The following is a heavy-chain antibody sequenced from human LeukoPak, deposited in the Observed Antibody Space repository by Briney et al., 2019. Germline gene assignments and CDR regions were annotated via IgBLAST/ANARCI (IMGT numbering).Heavy chain of an antibody. CDR3: AKVGLPAAIDAFDI. D-gene: IGHD2-2*01. CDR1: GGSISSYY. V-gene: IGHV4-59*01. CDR2: IYYSGST. J-gene: IGHJ3*02. Sequence: SETLSLTCTVSGGSISSYYWSWIRQPPGKGLEWIGYIYYSGSTNYNPSLKSRVTISVDTSKNQFSLKLSSVTAADTAVYYCAKVGLPAAIDAFDIWGQGTMVTVSS.